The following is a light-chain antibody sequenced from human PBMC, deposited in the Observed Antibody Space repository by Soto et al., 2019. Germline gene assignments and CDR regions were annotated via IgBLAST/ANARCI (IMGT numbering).Light chain of an antibody. CDR1: SSDVGGYNY. CDR3: SSYTSSSTFNVV. J-gene: IGLJ2*01. V-gene: IGLV2-14*01. CDR2: DVS. Sequence: QSALTQPASVSGSPGQSITISCTGTSSDVGGYNYVSWYQQHPGKAPKLMIYDVSNRPSGVSNRFSGSKSGNTASLTISGLQAEDAADYYCSSYTSSSTFNVVFGGGTKLTVL.